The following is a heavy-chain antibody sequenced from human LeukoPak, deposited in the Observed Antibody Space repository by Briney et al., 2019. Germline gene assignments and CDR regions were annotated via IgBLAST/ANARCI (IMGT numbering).Heavy chain of an antibody. CDR2: INPGGSSI. V-gene: IGHV3-74*01. J-gene: IGHJ4*02. CDR3: ARSNQADDY. D-gene: IGHD1-14*01. CDR1: GFTFSNYW. Sequence: AGSLTLSCAASGFTFSNYWLHWVRQVQGQGMVWDARINPGGSSITYSDSVKGAFTISSDNTKNTLYLQMDSLRGEDTGVYYCARSNQADDYWGQGTLVTVSS.